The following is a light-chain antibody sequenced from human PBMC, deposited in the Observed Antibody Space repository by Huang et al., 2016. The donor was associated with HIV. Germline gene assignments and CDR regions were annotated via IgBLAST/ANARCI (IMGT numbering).Light chain of an antibody. Sequence: DIQMTQSPSSLYASVGDRVTITCRASQSIGAYLNLYQHRPGRAPRLLISATSDLQGGGPARFSGSRSGTEFTLTITNLQFQDFATYYCQQSYSFPRTFGQGSNLAIK. J-gene: IGKJ2*01. CDR2: ATS. CDR3: QQSYSFPRT. V-gene: IGKV1-39*01. CDR1: QSIGAY.